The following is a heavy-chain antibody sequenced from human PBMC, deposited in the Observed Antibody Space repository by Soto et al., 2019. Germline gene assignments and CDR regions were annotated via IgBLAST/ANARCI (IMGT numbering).Heavy chain of an antibody. D-gene: IGHD3-10*01. CDR3: ARPTMSLSVSYFRGFDP. V-gene: IGHV5-51*01. Sequence: GESLKISCKASGYNFASSWIGWVRQMPGKGLEWMGIIYPSDSDTRYSPSFQGQVTISADKSLSTAYLQWNSLKASDTAMYYCARPTMSLSVSYFRGFDPWGQGTLVTVSS. CDR2: IYPSDSDT. J-gene: IGHJ5*02. CDR1: GYNFASSW.